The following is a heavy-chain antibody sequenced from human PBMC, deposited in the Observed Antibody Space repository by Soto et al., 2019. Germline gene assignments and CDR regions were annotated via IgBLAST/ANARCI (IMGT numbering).Heavy chain of an antibody. D-gene: IGHD4-4*01. V-gene: IGHV3-15*01. CDR2: IKSKTDGGTT. CDR1: GFTFSNAW. J-gene: IGHJ6*02. Sequence: PGGSLRLSCAASGFTFSNAWMSWVRQAPGKGLEWVGRIKSKTDGGTTDYAAPAKGRFTISRDDSKNTLYLQMNSLKTEDTAVYYCTDAGYSNYYYYYGMDVWGQGTTVTVSS. CDR3: TDAGYSNYYYYYGMDV.